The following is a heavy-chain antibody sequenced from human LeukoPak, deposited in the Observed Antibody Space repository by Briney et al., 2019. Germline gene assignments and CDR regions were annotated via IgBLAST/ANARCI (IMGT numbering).Heavy chain of an antibody. V-gene: IGHV4-30-2*01. J-gene: IGHJ2*01. D-gene: IGHD3-22*01. CDR1: GGSISSGGYS. Sequence: KPSQTLSLTCAVSGGSISSGGYSWSWIRQPPGKGLEGIGYIYHSGTTSYNPSLQSRVTISVDRSKNQFSLKLSSVTAADTAVYYCARDLGYYDSSGYSRYWYFDLWGRGTLVTVSS. CDR3: ARDLGYYDSSGYSRYWYFDL. CDR2: IYHSGTT.